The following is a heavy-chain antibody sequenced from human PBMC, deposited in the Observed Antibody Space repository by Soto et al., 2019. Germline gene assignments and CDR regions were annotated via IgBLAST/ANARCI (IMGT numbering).Heavy chain of an antibody. V-gene: IGHV1-69*01. J-gene: IGHJ5*02. CDR1: GGTFSSYA. CDR3: ARDYGVVGGGAFMSWFDP. CDR2: IIPIFGTA. Sequence: QVQLVQSGAEVKKPGSSVKVSCKASGGTFSSYAISWVRQAPGQGLEWMGGIIPIFGTANYAQKFQGRVTITADESTSTAYMELSSLRSEDTAVYYCARDYGVVGGGAFMSWFDPWGQGTLVTVSS. D-gene: IGHD1-26*01.